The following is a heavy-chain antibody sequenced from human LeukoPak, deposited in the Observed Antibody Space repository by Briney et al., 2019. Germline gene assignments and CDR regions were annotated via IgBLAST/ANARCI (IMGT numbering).Heavy chain of an antibody. CDR2: ISSSSSYI. D-gene: IGHD3-22*01. V-gene: IGHV3-21*01. CDR1: GFTFSSYS. Sequence: PGGSLRLSCAASGFTFSSYSMNWVRQAPGKGLEWVSSISSSSSYIYYADSVKGRFTISRDNAKNSLYLQMNSLRAEDTAVYYCATVGGYYYDSSGYSFDYWGQGTLVTVSS. CDR3: ATVGGYYYDSSGYSFDY. J-gene: IGHJ4*02.